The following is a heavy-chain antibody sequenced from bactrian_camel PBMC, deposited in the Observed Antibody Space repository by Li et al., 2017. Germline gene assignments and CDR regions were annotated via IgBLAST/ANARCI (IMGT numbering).Heavy chain of an antibody. CDR2: IDSADNT. CDR3: KTESTWSSYCWGFD. V-gene: IGHV3S53*01. D-gene: IGHD5*01. Sequence: VQLVESGGGLVQAGGSLRLSCAASRYTDSHYCMGWFRQAPGKEREGVAWIDSADNTLYANSVKGRFTISVDDAGLYLQMNRLLTEDTAMYYCKTESTWSSYCWGFDGGPGTQVTVS. J-gene: IGHJ4*01. CDR1: RYTDSHYC.